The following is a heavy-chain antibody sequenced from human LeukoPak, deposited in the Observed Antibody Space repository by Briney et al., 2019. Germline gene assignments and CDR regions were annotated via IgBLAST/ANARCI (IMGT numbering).Heavy chain of an antibody. CDR2: IYYSGST. V-gene: IGHV4-39*01. Sequence: PSETLSLTCTVSGDSVSNDKYSWGWIRQPPGKGLEWIGSIYYSGSTYYNPSLNSRVTISVDTSKNQFSLKLSSVTAADTAVYYCARLGWWDSWGQGTLVTVSS. CDR1: GDSVSNDKYS. D-gene: IGHD2-15*01. J-gene: IGHJ4*02. CDR3: ARLGWWDS.